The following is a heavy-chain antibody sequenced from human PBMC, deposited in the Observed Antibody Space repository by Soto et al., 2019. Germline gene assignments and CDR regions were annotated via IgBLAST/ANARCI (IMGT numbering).Heavy chain of an antibody. V-gene: IGHV4-39*07. J-gene: IGHJ4*02. CDR1: GGSISSSSYY. CDR3: ARSEQGIAAAGTFAQDY. Sequence: SETLSLTCTVSGGSISSSSYYWGWIRQPPGKGLEWIGSIYYSGSTNYNPSLKSRVTISVDSSKNQFSLKLSSVTAADTAVYYCARSEQGIAAAGTFAQDYWGQGTLVTVSS. CDR2: IYYSGST. D-gene: IGHD6-13*01.